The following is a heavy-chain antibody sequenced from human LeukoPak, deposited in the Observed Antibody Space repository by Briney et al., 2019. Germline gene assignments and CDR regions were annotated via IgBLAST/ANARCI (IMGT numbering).Heavy chain of an antibody. CDR1: GASITTHF. J-gene: IGHJ4*02. CDR2: IYSSGST. D-gene: IGHD1-14*01. CDR3: AREAPTGIDY. Sequence: SETLSLTCTVSGASITTHFWTWIRQPPGRGLEWIGYIYSSGSTNYNPSLKSRVTISVDTSKNQFSLRLSSVTTADTAMYYCAREAPTGIDYWGQGTPVTVSS. V-gene: IGHV4-59*11.